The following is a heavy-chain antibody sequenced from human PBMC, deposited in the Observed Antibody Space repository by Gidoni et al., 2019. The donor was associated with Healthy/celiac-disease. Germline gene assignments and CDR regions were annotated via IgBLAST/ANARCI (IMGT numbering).Heavy chain of an antibody. Sequence: EVQLVESGGGLVQPGRSLRLSCAASGVTYDDYAMHWVRQAPGKGLELVSGISWHSGSIAYADSVKGRFTISRDNAKNFLYLQMNSLRAEDTALYYCAKDAMPYCSGGICYPFDCWGQGTPVTVSS. CDR3: AKDAMPYCSGGICYPFDC. V-gene: IGHV3-9*01. J-gene: IGHJ4*02. D-gene: IGHD2-15*01. CDR1: GVTYDDYA. CDR2: ISWHSGSI.